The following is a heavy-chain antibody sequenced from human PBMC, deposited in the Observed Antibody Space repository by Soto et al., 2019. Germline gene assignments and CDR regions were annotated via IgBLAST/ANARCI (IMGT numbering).Heavy chain of an antibody. J-gene: IGHJ6*02. D-gene: IGHD1-26*01. CDR1: GYTFTGYY. CDR2: INPNSGGT. V-gene: IGHV1-2*02. Sequence: ASVKVSCKASGYTFTGYYMHWVRQAPGQGLEWMGWINPNSGGTNYAQKFQGRVTMTRDTSISTAYMELSRLRSDDTAVYYCARDGTDSLSRYYGMDVWGQGTTVTVYS. CDR3: ARDGTDSLSRYYGMDV.